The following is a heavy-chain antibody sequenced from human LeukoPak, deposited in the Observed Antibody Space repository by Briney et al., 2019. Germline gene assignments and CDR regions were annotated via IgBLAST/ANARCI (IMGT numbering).Heavy chain of an antibody. Sequence: ASVKVSCKASGYSFTSYDINWVRQHTGQGLEWRGWMNPNSGNTDCAQKFQGRVTMTRNTSITTAYMELSSLRSEDTAVYYCVRGRCSSSGCDAPGFDYWGQGTLVTVSS. CDR1: GYSFTSYD. D-gene: IGHD2-2*01. CDR2: MNPNSGNT. CDR3: VRGRCSSSGCDAPGFDY. V-gene: IGHV1-8*01. J-gene: IGHJ4*02.